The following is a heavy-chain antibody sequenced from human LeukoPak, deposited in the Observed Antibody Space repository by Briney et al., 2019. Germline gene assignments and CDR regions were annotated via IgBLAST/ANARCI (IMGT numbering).Heavy chain of an antibody. V-gene: IGHV3-20*04. CDR1: GFPFDDNG. CDR2: INWNGDST. CDR3: ARMSGSGYFFYFDY. D-gene: IGHD3-22*01. Sequence: GGSLRLSCAASGFPFDDNGMSWVRQAPGKGLEWVSGINWNGDSTGYADSVKGRFTISRDNAKNSLYLQMNSLRAKDTALYYCARMSGSGYFFYFDYWGQGTLVTVSS. J-gene: IGHJ4*02.